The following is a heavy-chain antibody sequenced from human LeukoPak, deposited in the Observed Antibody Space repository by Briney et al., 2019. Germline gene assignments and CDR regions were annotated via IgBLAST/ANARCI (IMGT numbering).Heavy chain of an antibody. V-gene: IGHV4-59*11. CDR3: ARVVGNHYYYYYYMDV. CDR2: TYYSGST. J-gene: IGHJ6*03. D-gene: IGHD2-15*01. Sequence: SETLSLTCTVSGGSIRSQYWSWIRHPPGKGLEWIGYTYYSGSTNYNPSLKSRVTISVDTSRNQFSLKLSSVTAADTAVYYCARVVGNHYYYYYYMDVWGKGTTVTISS. CDR1: GGSIRSQY.